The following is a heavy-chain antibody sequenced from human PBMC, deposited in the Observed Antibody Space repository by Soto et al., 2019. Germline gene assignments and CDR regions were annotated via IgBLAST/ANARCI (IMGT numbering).Heavy chain of an antibody. CDR1: GGTFSSSD. D-gene: IGHD3-22*01. J-gene: IGHJ4*02. V-gene: IGHV1-69*01. Sequence: QVQLVQSGAEVKKPGSSVKVSCEASGGTFSSSDINWVRQAPGQGLEWMGGIIPIFSPAKYAQKFQGRVTITADESTSTAYMELTGLTFDDTAVYYCARGPHDYDNTGYHPAYFDSWGQGTLVTVSS. CDR2: IIPIFSPA. CDR3: ARGPHDYDNTGYHPAYFDS.